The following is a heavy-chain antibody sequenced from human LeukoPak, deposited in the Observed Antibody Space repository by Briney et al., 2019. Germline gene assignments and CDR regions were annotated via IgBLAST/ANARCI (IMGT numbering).Heavy chain of an antibody. J-gene: IGHJ4*02. CDR1: GFTFSSYS. D-gene: IGHD6-19*01. CDR3: AGEGSGWLPNF. Sequence: GGSLRLSCAASGFTFSSYSMNWVRQAPGKGLEWLSHIGSGGSTIYYADSVTGRFTISRDNAKNSLYLQMNSLRAEDTAIYYCAGEGSGWLPNFWGQGTLVTVSS. V-gene: IGHV3-48*04. CDR2: IGSGGSTI.